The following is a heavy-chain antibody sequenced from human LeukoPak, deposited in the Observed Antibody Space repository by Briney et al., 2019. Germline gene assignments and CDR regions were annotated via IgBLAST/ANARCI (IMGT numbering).Heavy chain of an antibody. CDR2: MNPNSGNT. CDR1: GYTFTSYD. V-gene: IGHV1-8*01. CDR3: ARDGGYSYDSTGLFDY. D-gene: IGHD3-22*01. J-gene: IGHJ4*02. Sequence: ASVKVSCKSSGYTFTSYDINWVRQATGQGLEWMGWMNPNSGNTGYAQKFQGRVTMTTDTSTSTAYMELRRLTSDDTAVYYCARDGGYSYDSTGLFDYWGQGTLVTVSS.